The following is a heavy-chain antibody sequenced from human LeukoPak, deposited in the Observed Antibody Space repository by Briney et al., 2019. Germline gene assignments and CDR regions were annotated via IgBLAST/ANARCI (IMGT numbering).Heavy chain of an antibody. CDR2: ISSSSSVI. V-gene: IGHV3-48*01. CDR3: ARGLFEAASDY. D-gene: IGHD3-3*01. Sequence: GGSLRLLCAASGFPFSRYSMNGVREAPGKGLEWISYISSSSSVIYYADSVKGRLTISRDNAKNSLFLQMNSRRAEDAALYYCARGLFEAASDYWGQGTLVSVSS. CDR1: GFPFSRYS. J-gene: IGHJ4*02.